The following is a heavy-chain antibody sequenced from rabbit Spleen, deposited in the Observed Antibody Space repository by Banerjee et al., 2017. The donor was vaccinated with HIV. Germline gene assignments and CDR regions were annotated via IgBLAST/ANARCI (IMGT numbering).Heavy chain of an antibody. D-gene: IGHD3-1*01. CDR1: AFSFNNNYY. CDR3: ARDLASVVGWNFNL. Sequence: QSLEESGGGLVQPEGSLTLTCTASAFSFNNNYYMCWVRQAPGKGLEWIACIYAGGGDYTSYASWAKGRFTISRTSSTTVTLQMTSLTAADTATYFCARDLASVVGWNFNLWGQGTLVTVS. J-gene: IGHJ4*01. V-gene: IGHV1S40*01. CDR2: IYAGGGDYT.